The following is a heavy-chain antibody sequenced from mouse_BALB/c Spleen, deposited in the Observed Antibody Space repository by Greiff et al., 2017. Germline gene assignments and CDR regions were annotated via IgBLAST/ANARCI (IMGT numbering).Heavy chain of an antibody. J-gene: IGHJ1*01. Sequence: QVQLQQSGPELVKPGASVRISCKASGYTFTSYYIHWVKQRPGQGLEWIGWIYPGNVNTKYNEKFKGKATLTADKSSSTAYMQLSSLTSEDSAVYFCARAETTATKYFEGWGAGTTVTVSS. CDR2: IYPGNVNT. V-gene: IGHV1S56*01. D-gene: IGHD1-2*01. CDR3: ARAETTATKYFEG. CDR1: GYTFTSYY.